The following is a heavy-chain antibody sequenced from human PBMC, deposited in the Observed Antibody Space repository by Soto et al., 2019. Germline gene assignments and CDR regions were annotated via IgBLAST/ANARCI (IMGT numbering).Heavy chain of an antibody. CDR3: ARIPLGYCSSTSGRSEYYYYGMDV. J-gene: IGHJ6*02. CDR1: GFSLSTSGMC. D-gene: IGHD2-2*01. CDR2: IDWDDDK. V-gene: IGHV2-70*01. Sequence: SGPTLVNPTQTLTLTCTFSGFSLSTSGMCVSWIRQPPGKALEWLALIDWDDDKYYSTSLKTRLTISKDTSKNQVVLTMTNMDPVDTATYYCARIPLGYCSSTSGRSEYYYYGMDVWGQGTTVTVSS.